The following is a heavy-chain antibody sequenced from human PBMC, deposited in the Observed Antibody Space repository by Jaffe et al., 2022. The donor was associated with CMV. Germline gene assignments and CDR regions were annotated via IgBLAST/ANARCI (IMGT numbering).Heavy chain of an antibody. D-gene: IGHD6-19*01. V-gene: IGHV3-11*01. Sequence: QVQLVESGGGLVKPGGSLRLSCAASGFSFSDYYMSWIRQAPGKGLEWVSYISSSGRAVYYPDSVKGRFTISRDNAKNSLYLQMNSLRAEDTAVYYCASCYSSGWCSLWGYWGQGTLVTVSS. CDR2: ISSSGRAV. CDR1: GFSFSDYY. J-gene: IGHJ4*02. CDR3: ASCYSSGWCSLWGY.